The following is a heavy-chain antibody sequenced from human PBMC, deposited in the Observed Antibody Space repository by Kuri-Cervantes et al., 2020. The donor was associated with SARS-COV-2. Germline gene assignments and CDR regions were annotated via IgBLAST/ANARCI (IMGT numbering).Heavy chain of an antibody. CDR2: FDPEDGDT. CDR1: GGTFSSYA. CDR3: ARLKYNWNYALDY. J-gene: IGHJ4*02. V-gene: IGHV1-24*01. Sequence: ASVKVSCKASGGTFSSYAISWVRQAPGQGLEWMGGFDPEDGDTIYAQKFQGRVTMTEDTSTDTAYMELSSLRSEDTAVYYCARLKYNWNYALDYWGQGTLVTVSS. D-gene: IGHD1-7*01.